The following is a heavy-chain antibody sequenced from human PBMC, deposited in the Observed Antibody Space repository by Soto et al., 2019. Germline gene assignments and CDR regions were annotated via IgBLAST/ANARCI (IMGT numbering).Heavy chain of an antibody. J-gene: IGHJ4*02. CDR1: GYSISSGYY. V-gene: IGHV4-38-2*01. D-gene: IGHD3-22*01. CDR2: IYHSGGT. CDR3: ARAGETSYYDSSGYSFDY. Sequence: SDTLYLTCAVSGYSISSGYYWGFIRQPPGKGLEWIGSIYHSGGTYYNPSLKSRVAISVDTSKNQFSLKLNSVTAADTAVYYCARAGETSYYDSSGYSFDYWGQGTLVTVPS.